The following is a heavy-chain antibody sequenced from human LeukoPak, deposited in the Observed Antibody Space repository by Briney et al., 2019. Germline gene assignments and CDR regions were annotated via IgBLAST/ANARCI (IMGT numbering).Heavy chain of an antibody. CDR1: GASVGDYY. CDR3: AVDNRDF. J-gene: IGHJ4*02. V-gene: IGHV4-4*07. CDR2: IYTSGNT. Sequence: SETPSLTCTVSGASVGDYYWSWIRQAAGKGLEWLGRIYTSGNTIYNPSLQSRVTISVDVSKNQFSLRLISMTAADTGIYYCAVDNRDFWGQGTLVTVSS. D-gene: IGHD2/OR15-2a*01.